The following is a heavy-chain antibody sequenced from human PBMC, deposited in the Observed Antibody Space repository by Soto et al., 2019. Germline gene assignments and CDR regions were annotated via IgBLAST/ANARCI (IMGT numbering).Heavy chain of an antibody. D-gene: IGHD2-2*01. CDR2: IIPILGIA. CDR3: ARETRYCSSTSCYYYYYMDV. Sequence: SVKVSCKASGGTFRSYTISWVRQAPGQGLEWMGRIIPILGIANYAQKFQGRVTITADKSTSTAYMELSSLRSEDTAVYYCARETRYCSSTSCYYYYYMDVWGKGTTVTVSS. V-gene: IGHV1-69*04. J-gene: IGHJ6*03. CDR1: GGTFRSYT.